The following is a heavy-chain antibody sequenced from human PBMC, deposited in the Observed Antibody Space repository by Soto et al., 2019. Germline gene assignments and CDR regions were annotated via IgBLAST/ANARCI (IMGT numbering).Heavy chain of an antibody. CDR1: GFTFSSYA. CDR3: HTLAPIVVVPAAPGREVRPGFDP. CDR2: ISYDGSNK. J-gene: IGHJ5*02. Sequence: PGGSLRLSCAASGFTFSSYAMHWVRQAPGKGLEWVAVISYDGSNKYYADSVKGRFTISRDNSKNMLYLQMNSLRAEDTAVYYCHTLAPIVVVPAAPGREVRPGFDPWGQGTLVTVSS. V-gene: IGHV3-30-3*01. D-gene: IGHD2-2*01.